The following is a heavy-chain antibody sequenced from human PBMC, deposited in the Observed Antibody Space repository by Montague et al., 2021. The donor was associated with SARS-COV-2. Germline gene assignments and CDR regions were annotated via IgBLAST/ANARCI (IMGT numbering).Heavy chain of an antibody. CDR3: TSGREGNYNVMDV. CDR2: TYYRSKWYN. CDR1: GDSVARHSAT. J-gene: IGHJ6*02. D-gene: IGHD1-1*01. Sequence: CAISGDSVARHSATWNWVRHSPSRGIEWLGRTYYRSKWYNDYAVSVRGRVTINPDTSKNQFSLQLNSVTPEDTAIYYCTSGREGNYNVMDVWGQGTTVTVSS. V-gene: IGHV6-1*01.